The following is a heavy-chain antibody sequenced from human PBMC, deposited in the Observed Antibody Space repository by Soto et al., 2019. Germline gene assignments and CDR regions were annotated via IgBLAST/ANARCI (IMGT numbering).Heavy chain of an antibody. CDR2: ISYDGSNK. J-gene: IGHJ4*02. CDR1: GFTFSSYG. CDR3: AKVVAEDSSGSADY. D-gene: IGHD3-22*01. Sequence: QVQLVESGGGVVQPGRSLRLSCAASGFTFSSYGMHWVRQAPGKGLEWVAVISYDGSNKYYADSVKGRFTISRDNSKNTLYLQMNSLRAEDTAVYYCAKVVAEDSSGSADYWGQGTLVTVSS. V-gene: IGHV3-30*18.